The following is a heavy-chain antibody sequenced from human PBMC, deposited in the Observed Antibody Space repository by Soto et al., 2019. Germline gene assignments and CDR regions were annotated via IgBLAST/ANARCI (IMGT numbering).Heavy chain of an antibody. D-gene: IGHD6-19*01. Sequence: GGSLRLSCATSGFTFSDYYMSWIRQAPGKGLEWVSYISPTGDTIYYADSVKGLVTVSRDNAKNSLYLEMNILRAGDTAVYYCVREGSAWSRGYWGQGTMVTSPQ. CDR2: ISPTGDTI. CDR3: VREGSAWSRGY. J-gene: IGHJ4*02. V-gene: IGHV3-11*01. CDR1: GFTFSDYY.